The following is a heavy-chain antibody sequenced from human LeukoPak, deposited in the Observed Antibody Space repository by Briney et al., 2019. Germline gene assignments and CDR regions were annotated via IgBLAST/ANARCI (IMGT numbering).Heavy chain of an antibody. Sequence: PSETLSLTCTVSGGSISSHYWSWIRQPPGKGLEWIGYIYYSGSTNYNPSLKSRVTISVDTSKNQFSLKLSSVTAADTAVYYCARAKRDYYDSYYFDYWGQGTLVTVSS. V-gene: IGHV4-59*11. CDR3: ARAKRDYYDSYYFDY. D-gene: IGHD3-22*01. CDR2: IYYSGST. J-gene: IGHJ4*02. CDR1: GGSISSHY.